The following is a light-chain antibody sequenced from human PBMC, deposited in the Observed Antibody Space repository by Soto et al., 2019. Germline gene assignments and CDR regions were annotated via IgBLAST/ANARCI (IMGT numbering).Light chain of an antibody. CDR1: SSDVGAYDY. CDR2: EVS. CDR3: SSYRSGSTYV. Sequence: QSVLTPPASVSGSPGQSITISCTGTSSDVGAYDYVSWYQQYPGKAPKLIIYEVSDRPSGVSYRFSGSKSGNTASLTISGLQAEDEADYYCSSYRSGSTYVFGTGTKVTVL. J-gene: IGLJ1*01. V-gene: IGLV2-14*01.